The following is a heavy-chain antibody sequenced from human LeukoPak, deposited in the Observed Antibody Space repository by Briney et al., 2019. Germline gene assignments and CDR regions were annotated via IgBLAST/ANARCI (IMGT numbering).Heavy chain of an antibody. V-gene: IGHV1-24*01. CDR2: FDPEDGET. D-gene: IGHD1-26*01. CDR3: ARDNSRVDSVGRAAWWFDP. Sequence: ASVKVSCKVSGYTLTELSMHWVRQAPGKGLEWMGGFDPEDGETIYAQKFQGRLSLTRDMSTSTDYMELSSLTSEDTAVYYCARDNSRVDSVGRAAWWFDPWGQGTLVTVSS. CDR1: GYTLTELS. J-gene: IGHJ5*02.